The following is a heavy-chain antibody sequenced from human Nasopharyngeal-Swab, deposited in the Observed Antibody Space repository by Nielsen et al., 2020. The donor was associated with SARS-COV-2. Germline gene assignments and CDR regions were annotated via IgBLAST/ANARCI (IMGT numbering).Heavy chain of an antibody. Sequence: GGSLRLSCAASGFTFDDYAMHWVRQAPGKGLEWVSGISWNSGSIGYADSVKGRFTISRDNAKNSLYLQMNSLRAEDTALYYCAAGPPLYYYYMDVWGKGTTVTVS. CDR1: GFTFDDYA. CDR2: ISWNSGSI. J-gene: IGHJ6*03. D-gene: IGHD6-13*01. V-gene: IGHV3-9*01. CDR3: AAGPPLYYYYMDV.